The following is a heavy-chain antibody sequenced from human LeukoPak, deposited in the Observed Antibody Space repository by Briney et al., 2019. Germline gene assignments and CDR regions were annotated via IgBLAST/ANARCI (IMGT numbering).Heavy chain of an antibody. CDR3: ARLGGSGSYYNLYFDY. CDR1: GYSFTSYW. Sequence: GESLKISCKGSGYSFTSYWIGWVRQMPGKGLEWMGIIYPGGSDTRYSPSFQGQVTISADKSISTAYLQWSSLKASDTAMYYCARLGGSGSYYNLYFDYWGQGTLVTVSS. V-gene: IGHV5-51*01. J-gene: IGHJ4*02. CDR2: IYPGGSDT. D-gene: IGHD3-10*01.